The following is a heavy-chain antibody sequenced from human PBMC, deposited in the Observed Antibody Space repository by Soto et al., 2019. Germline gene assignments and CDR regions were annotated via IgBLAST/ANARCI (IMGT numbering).Heavy chain of an antibody. V-gene: IGHV1-69*13. D-gene: IGHD4-17*01. CDR3: ARETTTVTRDYFYYGMDV. CDR1: GGTFTSFT. CDR2: IIPLFGTV. Sequence: GASVKVSCKASGGTFTSFTITWVRQAPGQGLEWMGGIIPLFGTVNYAQKFQGRVTITADESTTTAYMELSSLRSEDTAVYYCARETTTVTRDYFYYGMDVWGQGTTVTAP. J-gene: IGHJ6*02.